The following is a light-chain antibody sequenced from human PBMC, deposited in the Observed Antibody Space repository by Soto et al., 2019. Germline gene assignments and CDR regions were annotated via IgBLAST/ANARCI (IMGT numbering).Light chain of an antibody. J-gene: IGKJ1*01. V-gene: IGKV1D-12*01. Sequence: DIQMTQSPSSVSASVGDRVTITCRASQAISTWLAWYQQKPGKAPKLLIYAASNLQTGVPSRFSGSGSGTNYTLTISRLQPENFGTYSCQQANSFPGPLGQGTQVEVK. CDR2: AAS. CDR1: QAISTW. CDR3: QQANSFPGP.